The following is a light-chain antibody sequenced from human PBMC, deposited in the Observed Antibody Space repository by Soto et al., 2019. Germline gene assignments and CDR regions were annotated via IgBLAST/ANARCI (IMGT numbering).Light chain of an antibody. CDR3: ISYAGTAYV. CDR1: SSDVGGYDF. Sequence: QSALTQPASVSGSPGQSIAISCTGTSSDVGGYDFVSWYQQHPGKAPKVIIYEVSKRPSGVPDRFSGSKSGNTASLTVSGLQAEDEADYYCISYAGTAYVFGTRTKLTVL. J-gene: IGLJ1*01. CDR2: EVS. V-gene: IGLV2-8*01.